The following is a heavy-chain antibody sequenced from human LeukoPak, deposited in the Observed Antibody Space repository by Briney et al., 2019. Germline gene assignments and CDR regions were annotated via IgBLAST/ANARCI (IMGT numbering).Heavy chain of an antibody. CDR2: IYYSGSA. Sequence: PSETLSLTCTVSGGSISSYYWSWIRQPPGKGLEWIGYIYYSGSANYNPSLKSRVTISVDTSKNQFSLKLSSVTAADTAVYYCAREGGPMVRGRGGFDYWGQGTLVTVSS. D-gene: IGHD3-10*01. V-gene: IGHV4-59*12. CDR1: GGSISSYY. J-gene: IGHJ4*02. CDR3: AREGGPMVRGRGGFDY.